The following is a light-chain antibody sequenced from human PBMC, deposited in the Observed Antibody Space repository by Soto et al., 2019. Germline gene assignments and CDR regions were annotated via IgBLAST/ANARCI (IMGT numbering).Light chain of an antibody. V-gene: IGKV4-1*01. CDR3: QQYYDAPQT. CDR1: QSILYSSNNKNY. J-gene: IGKJ1*01. CDR2: WAS. Sequence: DIVMTQSPDSLAVSLGERATINCKSSQSILYSSNNKNYLAWYQQKPGQPPKLLIYWASTRESGVPDRFSGSGSGTDFTLTISSLQAGDVAVYYCQQYYDAPQTFGQGTTLEIK.